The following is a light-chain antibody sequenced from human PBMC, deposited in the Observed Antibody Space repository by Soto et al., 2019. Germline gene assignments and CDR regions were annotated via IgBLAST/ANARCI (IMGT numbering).Light chain of an antibody. CDR2: GAS. CDR1: QNVNSD. J-gene: IGKJ2*01. CDR3: QQYNKWPPLYT. Sequence: EIVMTQSPVILSVSPGERATLSCRASQNVNSDLAWYQHKPGQAPRILIYGASTRATDIPARISGSGSGTHFTLTISSLQSEDLAVHYGQQYNKWPPLYTFGQGTKLEIK. V-gene: IGKV3-15*01.